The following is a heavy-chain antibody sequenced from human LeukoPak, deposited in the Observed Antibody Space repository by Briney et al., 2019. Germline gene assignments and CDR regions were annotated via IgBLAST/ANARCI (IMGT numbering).Heavy chain of an antibody. CDR1: GGSISSYY. D-gene: IGHD3-10*01. J-gene: IGHJ3*02. V-gene: IGHV4-59*06. CDR2: IYYSGST. CDR3: AREASGSYYPPPEARAFDI. Sequence: SETLSLTCTVSGGSISSYYWSWIRQPAGKGLEWIGYIYYSGSTYYNPSLKSRVTISVDTSKNQFSLKLSSVTAADTAVYYCAREASGSYYPPPEARAFDIWGQGTMVTVSS.